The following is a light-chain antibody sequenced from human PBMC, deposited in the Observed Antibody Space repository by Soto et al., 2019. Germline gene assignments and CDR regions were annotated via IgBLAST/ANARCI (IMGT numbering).Light chain of an antibody. CDR1: QSVSSSF. V-gene: IGKV3-20*01. CDR2: GAS. J-gene: IGKJ5*01. CDR3: QQHGSSPIT. Sequence: EIVLTQSPGTLSLSPGERATLSCRASQSVSSSFLAWYQQKPGQAPRLLIYGASNRATGIPDRFSGSGSGTGFTLTISRLEPEDFAVYYCQQHGSSPITFGQGTRLEIK.